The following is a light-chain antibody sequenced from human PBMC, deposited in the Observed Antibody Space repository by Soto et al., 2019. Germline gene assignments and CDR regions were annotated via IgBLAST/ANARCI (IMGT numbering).Light chain of an antibody. Sequence: EIVMTQSPATLSVSPGERATLSCRASQSVSNNLAWYQQRSGQAPRLLIHGASTRATGIPARFSGRVSGTEFTLTSSRRLSEDFSIYYCQHQSRWPRTFGQGTKLDI. V-gene: IGKV3-15*01. J-gene: IGKJ1*01. CDR1: QSVSNN. CDR2: GAS. CDR3: QHQSRWPRT.